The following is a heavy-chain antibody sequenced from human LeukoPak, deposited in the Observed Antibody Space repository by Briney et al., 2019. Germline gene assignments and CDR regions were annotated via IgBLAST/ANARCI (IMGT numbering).Heavy chain of an antibody. CDR2: IYYSGST. CDR1: GGSISSSSYY. V-gene: IGHV4-39*01. J-gene: IGHJ4*02. D-gene: IGHD2-21*01. Sequence: SATLSLTCTVSGGSISSSSYYWGWIRQPPGKGLEWIGSIYYSGSTYYNPSLKSRVTISVDTSKNQFSLKLSSVTAADTAVYYCARSIPTFDYWGQGTLVTVSS. CDR3: ARSIPTFDY.